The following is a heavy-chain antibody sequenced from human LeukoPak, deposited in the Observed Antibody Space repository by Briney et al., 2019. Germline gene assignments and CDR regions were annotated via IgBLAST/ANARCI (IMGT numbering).Heavy chain of an antibody. Sequence: ASAEVSCQASGYTFPNYGISWVRQAPGQGREWMGWISAYNGNTNYAQKLQGRVTMTTDTSTSTAYMELRSLRSDDTAVYYCARGNIVGATLRSFDYWGQGTLVTVSS. J-gene: IGHJ4*02. CDR2: ISAYNGNT. CDR3: ARGNIVGATLRSFDY. CDR1: GYTFPNYG. D-gene: IGHD1-26*01. V-gene: IGHV1-18*01.